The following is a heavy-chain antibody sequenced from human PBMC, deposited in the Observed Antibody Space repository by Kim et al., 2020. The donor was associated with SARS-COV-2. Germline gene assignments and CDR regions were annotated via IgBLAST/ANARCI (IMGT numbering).Heavy chain of an antibody. Sequence: GGSLRLSCAASGFTFSSYAMSWVRQALGKGLEWVSVISDRGGSTYYADSVKGRFTISRDNFKNKLYMQMNSLRVEDTAIYYCAKALGIYDSGSLLDVWGQGTTVTVSS. V-gene: IGHV3-23*01. D-gene: IGHD3-10*01. CDR3: AKALGIYDSGSLLDV. J-gene: IGHJ6*02. CDR1: GFTFSSYA. CDR2: ISDRGGST.